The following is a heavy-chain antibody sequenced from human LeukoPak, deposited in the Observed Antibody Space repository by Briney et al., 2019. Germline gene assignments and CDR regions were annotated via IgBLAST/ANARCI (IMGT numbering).Heavy chain of an antibody. CDR2: IKEDGSEQ. J-gene: IGHJ4*02. D-gene: IGHD2-15*01. Sequence: GGSLRLSCTASGFTFSRHWISWVRQTPGKGLEWVANIKEDGSEQYYVDSVKGRFTISRDNSKNTLYLQMNSLRAEDTAVYYCARRSLGYCSGGSCYVADYWGQGTLVTVSS. V-gene: IGHV3-7*01. CDR1: GFTFSRHW. CDR3: ARRSLGYCSGGSCYVADY.